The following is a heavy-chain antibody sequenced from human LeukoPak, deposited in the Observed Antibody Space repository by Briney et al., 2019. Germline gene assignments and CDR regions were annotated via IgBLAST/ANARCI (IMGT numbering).Heavy chain of an antibody. CDR1: GGSISSYY. Sequence: SETLSLTCTVSGGSISSYYWSWIRQPAGKGLEWIGRIYTSGSTNYNPSLKSRVTMSVDTSKNQFSLKLSSVTAADTAVYYCARSEYSCGWYAGGYFDLWGRGTLVTVSS. D-gene: IGHD6-19*01. CDR3: ARSEYSCGWYAGGYFDL. CDR2: IYTSGST. J-gene: IGHJ2*01. V-gene: IGHV4-4*07.